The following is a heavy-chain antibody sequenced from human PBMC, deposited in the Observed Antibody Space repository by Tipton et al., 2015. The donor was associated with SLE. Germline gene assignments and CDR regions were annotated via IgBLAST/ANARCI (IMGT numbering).Heavy chain of an antibody. V-gene: IGHV3-74*01. CDR2: INSDESST. D-gene: IGHD1-26*01. CDR1: GFTFSNYW. CDR3: AAFAKWQPQGGY. J-gene: IGHJ4*02. Sequence: SLRLSCAASGFTFSNYWIHWVRQAPGKGLVWVSRINSDESSTDYADSVKGRFTISRGNAENTVYLQMNSLGAEDTAVYYCAAFAKWQPQGGYWGQGTLVTVSS.